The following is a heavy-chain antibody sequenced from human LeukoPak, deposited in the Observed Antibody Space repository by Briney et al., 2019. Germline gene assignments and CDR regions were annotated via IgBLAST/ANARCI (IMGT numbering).Heavy chain of an antibody. CDR1: GYTFTGYY. J-gene: IGHJ4*02. D-gene: IGHD6-19*01. Sequence: ASVKVSCKASGYTFTGYYMHWVRQAPGQGLEWMGIINPSGGSTSYAQKFQGRVTMTRDTSISTAYMELSRLRSDDTAVYYCARGTASSGRSHFDYWGQGTLVTVSS. CDR2: INPSGGST. V-gene: IGHV1-46*01. CDR3: ARGTASSGRSHFDY.